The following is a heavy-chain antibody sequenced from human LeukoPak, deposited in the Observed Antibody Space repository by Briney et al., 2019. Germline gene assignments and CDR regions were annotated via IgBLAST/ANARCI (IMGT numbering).Heavy chain of an antibody. V-gene: IGHV3-9*01. CDR3: ARGPAASIELGELLLEY. D-gene: IGHD3-10*01. J-gene: IGHJ4*02. Sequence: GGSLRLSCAASGFTFDDYAMHWVRQAPGKGLEWVSGISWNSGSIGYADSVKGRFTISRENAKNSLYLQMNSLRAGDTAVYYCARGPAASIELGELLLEYWGQGTLVTVSS. CDR2: ISWNSGSI. CDR1: GFTFDDYA.